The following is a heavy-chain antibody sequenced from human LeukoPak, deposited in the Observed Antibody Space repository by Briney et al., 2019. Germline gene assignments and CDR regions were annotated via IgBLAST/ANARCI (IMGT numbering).Heavy chain of an antibody. Sequence: GGSLRLSCAASGFTFSSYAMSWVRQAPGKGLEWVSLISGSGGSTYYADSVKGRFTISRDNSKNTLYLQMNSLRAEDTAVYYCAKDHVGVGLLEWLYDAFDIWGQGTMVTVSS. CDR3: AKDHVGVGLLEWLYDAFDI. V-gene: IGHV3-23*01. CDR2: ISGSGGST. CDR1: GFTFSSYA. J-gene: IGHJ3*02. D-gene: IGHD3-3*01.